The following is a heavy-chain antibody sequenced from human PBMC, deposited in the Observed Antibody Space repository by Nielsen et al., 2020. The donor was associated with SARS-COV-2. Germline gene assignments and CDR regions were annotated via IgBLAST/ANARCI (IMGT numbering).Heavy chain of an antibody. CDR3: TRVDSEGSYGRYYFDY. CDR1: GFTFGAYA. CDR2: IRSKAYGGTT. J-gene: IGHJ4*02. Sequence: GGSLRLSCTASGFTFGAYALSWVRQAPGKGLEWVGFIRSKAYGGTTEYAAPVKGRFTISRDDSKSIAYLQMNSLKTEDTAVYYCTRVDSEGSYGRYYFDYWGQGTLVTVSS. V-gene: IGHV3-49*04. D-gene: IGHD5-18*01.